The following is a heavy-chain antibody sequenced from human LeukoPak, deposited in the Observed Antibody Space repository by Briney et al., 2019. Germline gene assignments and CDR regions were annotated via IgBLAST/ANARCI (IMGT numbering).Heavy chain of an antibody. D-gene: IGHD3-9*01. CDR2: ISYDGSNK. V-gene: IGHV3-30*03. J-gene: IGHJ4*02. CDR3: ARTYSIRYFDT. CDR1: GFTFSTYA. Sequence: GGSLRLSCATSGFTFSTYAMHWVRQAPGKGLEWVAVISYDGSNKYYADSVKGRFTISRDNSKNTLYLQMSSLRAVDTAVYYCARTYSIRYFDTRGQGTLVTVSS.